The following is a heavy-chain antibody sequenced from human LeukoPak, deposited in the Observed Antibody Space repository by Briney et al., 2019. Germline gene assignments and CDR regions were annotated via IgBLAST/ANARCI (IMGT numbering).Heavy chain of an antibody. CDR1: GGSISSYY. Sequence: SETLSLTCTVSGGSISSYYWSWIRQPPGKGLEWIGYIYYSGSTNYNPSLKSRVTISVDTPKNQFSLKLSSVTAADTAVYYCASTLDPYSSSSAYFDYWGQGTLVTVSS. CDR3: ASTLDPYSSSSAYFDY. J-gene: IGHJ4*02. D-gene: IGHD6-6*01. V-gene: IGHV4-59*08. CDR2: IYYSGST.